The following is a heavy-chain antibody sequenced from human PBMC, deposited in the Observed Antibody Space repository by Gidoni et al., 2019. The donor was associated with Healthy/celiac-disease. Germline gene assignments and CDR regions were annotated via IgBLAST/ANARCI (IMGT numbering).Heavy chain of an antibody. CDR2: ISGSGGST. CDR3: AKLSFIVVVVAATPDY. J-gene: IGHJ4*02. V-gene: IGHV3-23*01. D-gene: IGHD2-15*01. Sequence: EVQLLESGGGLVQPGGSLRLSCAASGFTFSRYAMSWVRQAPGKGLEWVSAISGSGGSTYYADSVKGRFTISRDNSKNTLYLQMNSLRAEDTAVYYCAKLSFIVVVVAATPDYWGQGTLVTVSS. CDR1: GFTFSRYA.